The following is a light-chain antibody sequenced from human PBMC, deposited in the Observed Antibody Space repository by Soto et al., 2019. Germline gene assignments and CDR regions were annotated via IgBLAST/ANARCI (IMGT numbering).Light chain of an antibody. CDR1: QSVSSN. CDR2: GAS. CDR3: QQYNKWPLT. V-gene: IGKV3-15*01. Sequence: EIVMTQSPATLSVSPGERATLSCRASQSVSSNLAWYQQKPGQAPGLLSYGASPRATGIPARFSGSGSGTEFILTISSLQSEDFAVYYCQQYNKWPLTFGGGTKVEIK. J-gene: IGKJ4*01.